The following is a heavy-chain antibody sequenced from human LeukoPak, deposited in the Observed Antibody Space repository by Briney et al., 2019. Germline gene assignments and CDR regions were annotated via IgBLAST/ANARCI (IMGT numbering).Heavy chain of an antibody. J-gene: IGHJ4*02. CDR2: INHSGST. CDR3: VREPAASLLFDY. Sequence: SETLSLTCAVYGGSFSGYYWSWIRQPPGKGLEWIGEINHSGSTNYNPSLKSRVTISVDTSKNQFSLKLSSVTAADTAVYYCVREPAASLLFDYWGQGTLVTVSS. CDR1: GGSFSGYY. V-gene: IGHV4-34*01. D-gene: IGHD2-2*01.